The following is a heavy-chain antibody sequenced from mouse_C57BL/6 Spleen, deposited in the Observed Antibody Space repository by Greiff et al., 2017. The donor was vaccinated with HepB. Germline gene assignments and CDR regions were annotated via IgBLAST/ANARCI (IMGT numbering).Heavy chain of an antibody. J-gene: IGHJ2*01. CDR1: GYSITSGYY. V-gene: IGHV3-6*01. D-gene: IGHD1-1*01. CDR2: ISYDGSN. Sequence: EVKLMESGPGLVKPSQSLSLTCSVTGYSITSGYYWNWILQFPGNQLEWMGYISYDGSNNYNPSLKNRISITRDTSKNQFFLKLNSVTTEGTATYYCARDSLYGSSFYYFDYWGQGTTLTVSS. CDR3: ARDSLYGSSFYYFDY.